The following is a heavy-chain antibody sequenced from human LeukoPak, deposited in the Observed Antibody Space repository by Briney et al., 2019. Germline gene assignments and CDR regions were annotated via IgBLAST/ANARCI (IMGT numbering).Heavy chain of an antibody. D-gene: IGHD3-22*01. CDR3: ARERGYYYDSSGNFDY. CDR1: GFTFSSYS. V-gene: IGHV3-21*01. Sequence: PGGSLRLSCAASGFTFSSYSMNWVRQAPGKGLEWVSSISSSSSYIYYADSVKGRFTISRDNAKNSLYLQMNSLRAEDTAVYYCARERGYYYDSSGNFDYWAREPWSPSPQ. J-gene: IGHJ4*02. CDR2: ISSSSSYI.